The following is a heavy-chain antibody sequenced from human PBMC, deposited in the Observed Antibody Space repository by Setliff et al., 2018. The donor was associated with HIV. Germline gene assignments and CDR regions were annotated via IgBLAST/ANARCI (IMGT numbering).Heavy chain of an antibody. Sequence: PSETLSLTCDVSGFSISSRYYWGWIRQPPGKGLEWIGSIYYNGNTYYNPSLKSRVTISVDTSKNQFSLKLSSVTAADTAVYYCATHVLQFLEWLSHFDYWGQGTLVTVSS. V-gene: IGHV4-38-2*01. J-gene: IGHJ4*02. CDR2: IYYNGNT. CDR1: GFSISSRYY. CDR3: ATHVLQFLEWLSHFDY. D-gene: IGHD3-3*01.